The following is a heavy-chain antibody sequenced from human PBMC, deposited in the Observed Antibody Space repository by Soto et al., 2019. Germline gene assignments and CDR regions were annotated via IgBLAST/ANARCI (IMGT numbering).Heavy chain of an antibody. CDR2: ISGHNGNT. CDR3: ARDPSYYDSSGYHPFDY. CDR1: GYSFTSYG. J-gene: IGHJ4*02. D-gene: IGHD3-22*01. Sequence: ASVKVSCKASGYSFTSYGISWVRQAPGQEPEWMGWISGHNGNTNYAQKLQGRVTMTTDTSTSTAYMELRSLRSDDTAVYYCARDPSYYDSSGYHPFDYWGQGTLVTVSS. V-gene: IGHV1-18*04.